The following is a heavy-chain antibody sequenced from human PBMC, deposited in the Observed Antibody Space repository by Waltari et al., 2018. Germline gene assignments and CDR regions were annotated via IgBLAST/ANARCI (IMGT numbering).Heavy chain of an antibody. CDR2: VDPEDGET. CDR3: ATGQGYGSGSYLRPGVWFDP. D-gene: IGHD3-10*01. Sequence: EVQLVQSGAEVKKPGATVKISCKVSGYTFTDYYMHWVQQAPGKGLEWMGLVDPEDGETIYAEKFQGRVTITADTSTDTAYMELSSLRSEDTAVYYCATGQGYGSGSYLRPGVWFDPWGQGTLVTVSS. CDR1: GYTFTDYY. V-gene: IGHV1-69-2*01. J-gene: IGHJ5*02.